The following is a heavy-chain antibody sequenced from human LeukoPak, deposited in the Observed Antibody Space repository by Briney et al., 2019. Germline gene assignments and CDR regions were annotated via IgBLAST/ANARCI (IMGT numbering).Heavy chain of an antibody. CDR3: ARDRAYYDILTGYYLDY. J-gene: IGHJ4*02. Sequence: GGSLRLSCAASGFTFSSYSMNWVRQAPGKGLEWVSSISSSSSYIYYADSVKGRFTISGDNAKNSLYLQMNSLRAEDTAVYYCARDRAYYDILTGYYLDYWGQGTLVTVSS. V-gene: IGHV3-21*01. CDR2: ISSSSSYI. CDR1: GFTFSSYS. D-gene: IGHD3-9*01.